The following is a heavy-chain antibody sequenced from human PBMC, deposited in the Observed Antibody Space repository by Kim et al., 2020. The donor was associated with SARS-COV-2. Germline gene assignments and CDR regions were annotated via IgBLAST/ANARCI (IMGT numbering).Heavy chain of an antibody. Sequence: GGSLRLSCAASGFTFSFYYMGWARQAPGEGLEWLANINHDGSVKAYVDSVKGRFTISRDNAKNSLFLQMNSLRAEDTAVYVCARDDTAGNIDYWGQGTLVTVSS. D-gene: IGHD3-10*01. CDR1: GFTFSFYY. J-gene: IGHJ4*02. CDR2: INHDGSVK. CDR3: ARDDTAGNIDY. V-gene: IGHV3-7*03.